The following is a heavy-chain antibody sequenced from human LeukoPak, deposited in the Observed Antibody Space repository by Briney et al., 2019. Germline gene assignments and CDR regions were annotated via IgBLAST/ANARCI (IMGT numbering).Heavy chain of an antibody. CDR1: GFTFSSYA. D-gene: IGHD6-13*01. CDR2: ISGSGGST. Sequence: AGGSLRLSCAASGFTFSSYAMSWVRQAPGKGLEWVSAISGSGGSTYYADSVKGRFTISRDNSKNTLYLQMNSLRAEDTAVYYCARLQYISSPNFEYWGQGTLVTVSS. J-gene: IGHJ4*02. V-gene: IGHV3-23*01. CDR3: ARLQYISSPNFEY.